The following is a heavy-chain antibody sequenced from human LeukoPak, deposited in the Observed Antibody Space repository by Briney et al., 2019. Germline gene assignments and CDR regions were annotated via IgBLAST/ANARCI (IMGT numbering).Heavy chain of an antibody. D-gene: IGHD3-3*01. CDR3: ARLHVGVVLGALDI. CDR1: GGTFSSYA. V-gene: IGHV1-69*13. J-gene: IGHJ3*02. Sequence: SVKVSCKASGGTFSSYAISWVRQAPGQGLEWMGGIIPIFGTANYAQKFQGRVTITADESTSTAYMELSSLRSEDTAVYYCARLHVGVVLGALDIWGHGTMVTVAS. CDR2: IIPIFGTA.